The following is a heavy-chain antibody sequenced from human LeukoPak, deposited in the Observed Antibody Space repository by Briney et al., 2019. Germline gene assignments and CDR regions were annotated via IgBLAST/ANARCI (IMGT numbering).Heavy chain of an antibody. J-gene: IGHJ4*02. V-gene: IGHV3-48*03. CDR1: GFTFSSYE. D-gene: IGHD3-10*01. CDR2: ISSSGSTI. Sequence: GGSLRLSCAASGFTFSSYEMNWVRQAPGKGLEWVSYISSSGSTIYYADSVKGRLTISRDNAKNSLYLQMNSLRAEDTAVYYCARGGDTTYYYGSGSYSDFDYWGQGTLVTVSS. CDR3: ARGGDTTYYYGSGSYSDFDY.